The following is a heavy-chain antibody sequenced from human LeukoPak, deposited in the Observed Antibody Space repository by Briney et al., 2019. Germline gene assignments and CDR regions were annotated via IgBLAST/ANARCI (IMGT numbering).Heavy chain of an antibody. CDR1: GGSFSVYY. D-gene: IGHD5-24*01. Sequence: PSETLSLTCAVYGGSFSVYYWSWIRHHPGKGLEWIGEINHSGSTNYNPSLKSRVNISVDTSKNQSALKLSSVTAAAPAEYYWPRGGRDGYNRGGYFDYWGQATLVTVYS. CDR2: INHSGST. J-gene: IGHJ4*02. V-gene: IGHV4-34*01. CDR3: PRGGRDGYNRGGYFDY.